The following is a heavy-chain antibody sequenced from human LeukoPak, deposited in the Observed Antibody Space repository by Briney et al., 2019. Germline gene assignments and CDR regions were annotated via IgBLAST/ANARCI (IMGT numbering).Heavy chain of an antibody. CDR2: IYYSGSS. V-gene: IGHV4-59*01. D-gene: IGHD6-6*01. CDR3: ARQQYSTSSCDS. CDR1: GGSISTYY. J-gene: IGHJ4*02. Sequence: SETLSLTCSVSGGSISTYYWSWIRQPTGKGLEWIGNIYYSGSSYYNPSLKSRVTVSVDTAKNQFSLKLSSVTAADTAVYYCARQQYSTSSCDSWGQGTLVTVST.